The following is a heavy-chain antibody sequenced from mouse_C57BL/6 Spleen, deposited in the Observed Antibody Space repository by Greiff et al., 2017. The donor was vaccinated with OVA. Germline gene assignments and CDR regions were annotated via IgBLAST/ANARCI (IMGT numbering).Heavy chain of an antibody. CDR2: IDPETGGT. V-gene: IGHV1-15*01. J-gene: IGHJ2*01. CDR3: TIYYYGSSFFDY. D-gene: IGHD1-1*01. CDR1: GYTFTDYE. Sequence: QVQLQQSGAELVRPGASVTLSCKASGYTFTDYEMHWVKQTPVHGLEWIGAIDPETGGTAYNQKFKGKAILTADKSSSTAYMELRSLTSEDSAFYYCTIYYYGSSFFDYWGQGTTLTVSS.